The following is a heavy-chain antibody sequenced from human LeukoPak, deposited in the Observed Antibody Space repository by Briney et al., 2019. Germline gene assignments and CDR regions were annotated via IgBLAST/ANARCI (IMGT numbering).Heavy chain of an antibody. V-gene: IGHV3-23*01. Sequence: GGSLRLSCVASGFTFKNYVMNWVRQAPGKGLEWLATIYGSGVSISYADSVKGRFTISRDTSNNTLYLKMNSLRAEDTAMYYCAKYLGWGLPAEAYWGQGILVTVSS. D-gene: IGHD2-21*01. CDR3: AKYLGWGLPAEAY. CDR2: IYGSGVSI. J-gene: IGHJ4*02. CDR1: GFTFKNYV.